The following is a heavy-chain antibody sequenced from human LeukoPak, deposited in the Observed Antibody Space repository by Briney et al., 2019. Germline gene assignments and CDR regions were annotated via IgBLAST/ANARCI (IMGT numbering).Heavy chain of an antibody. CDR2: ISGSGGST. CDR3: AKDAKPYYYDSSGYYYAGAFDI. V-gene: IGHV3-23*01. Sequence: GGSLRLSCAASGFSFSSYAMSWVRQAPGKGLEWVSAISGSGGSTYYADSVKGRFTISRDNSKNTLHLQMNSLRAEDTAVYYCAKDAKPYYYDSSGYYYAGAFDIWGQGTMVTVSS. D-gene: IGHD3-22*01. J-gene: IGHJ3*02. CDR1: GFSFSSYA.